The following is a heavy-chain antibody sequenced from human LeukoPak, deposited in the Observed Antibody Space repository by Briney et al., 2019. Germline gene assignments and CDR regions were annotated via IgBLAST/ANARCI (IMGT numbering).Heavy chain of an antibody. J-gene: IGHJ4*02. V-gene: IGHV1-18*04. D-gene: IGHD2-21*02. CDR2: ISIYTGNT. CDR1: GYTFNSYG. CDR3: ARVRGTALTAYPGYFDY. Sequence: ASVKVSCKASGYTFNSYGISWVRQAPGQGLEWMGWISIYTGNTKYGEKFQGRATMTRDTSTSTAYLEVRSLSSDDTAVYYCARVRGTALTAYPGYFDYWGQRTLVTVSS.